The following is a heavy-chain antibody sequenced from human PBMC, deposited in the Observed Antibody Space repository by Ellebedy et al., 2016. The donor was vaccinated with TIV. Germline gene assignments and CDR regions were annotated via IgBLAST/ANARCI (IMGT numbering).Heavy chain of an antibody. J-gene: IGHJ6*03. CDR3: ARARRYYYYMDV. Sequence: SETLSLXXTVSGGSISSYYWSWIRQPPGKGLEWIGYIYYSGSTNYNPSLKSRVTISVDTSKNQFSLKLSSVTAADTAVYYCARARRYYYYMDVWGKGTTVTVSS. CDR2: IYYSGST. CDR1: GGSISSYY. V-gene: IGHV4-59*01.